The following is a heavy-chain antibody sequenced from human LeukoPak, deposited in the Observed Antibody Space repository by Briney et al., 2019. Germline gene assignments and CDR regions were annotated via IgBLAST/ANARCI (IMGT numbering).Heavy chain of an antibody. V-gene: IGHV3-20*04. J-gene: IGHJ4*02. CDR3: ARARESLYYYDSSGYLPPYYFDY. Sequence: GGSLRLSSAASGFTFDDYGMSWVRQAPGKGLEWVSGINWNGGSTGYADSVKVRFTISRDNAKNSLYLQMNSLRAEDTALYYCARARESLYYYDSSGYLPPYYFDYWGQGTLVTVSS. D-gene: IGHD3-22*01. CDR1: GFTFDDYG. CDR2: INWNGGST.